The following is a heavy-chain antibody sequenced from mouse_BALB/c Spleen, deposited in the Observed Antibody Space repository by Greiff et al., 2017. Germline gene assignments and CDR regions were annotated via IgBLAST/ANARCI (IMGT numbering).Heavy chain of an antibody. CDR2: INSNGGST. V-gene: IGHV5-6-2*01. Sequence: EVKLVESGGGLVKLGGSLKLSCAASGFTFSSYYMSWVRQTPEKRLELVAAINSNGGSTYYPDTVKGRFTISRDNAKNTLYLQMSSLKSEDTALYYCARRGMITTVYWYFDVWGAGTTVTVSS. J-gene: IGHJ1*01. CDR3: ARRGMITTVYWYFDV. D-gene: IGHD2-4*01. CDR1: GFTFSSYY.